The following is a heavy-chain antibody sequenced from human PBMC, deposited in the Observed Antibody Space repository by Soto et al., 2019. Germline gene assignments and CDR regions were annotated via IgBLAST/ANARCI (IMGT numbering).Heavy chain of an antibody. CDR3: ARHEITIFGVVIFPVTFDY. D-gene: IGHD3-3*01. CDR1: GGSISSSSYY. CDR2: IYYSGST. J-gene: IGHJ4*02. V-gene: IGHV4-39*01. Sequence: ASETLSLTCTVSGGSISSSSYYWGWIRQPPGKGLDCIGIIYYSGSTYYIPSLKSRVTISVDTSKNQFFLKLSSVTAADTAVYYCARHEITIFGVVIFPVTFDYWGQGTLVTVSS.